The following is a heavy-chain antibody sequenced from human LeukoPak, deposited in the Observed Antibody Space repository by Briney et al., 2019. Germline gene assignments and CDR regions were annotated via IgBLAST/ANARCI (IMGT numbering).Heavy chain of an antibody. Sequence: PSETLSLTCTVSGGSINGNIWAWIRQPAGKGLERIGRVFSSGSTNYNPSLTSRLTISVDNSKNQFSLRLSSVTAADTAMYYCARDTGLLRTLDIWGQGTMVTVGS. CDR1: GGSINGNI. D-gene: IGHD1-26*01. CDR3: ARDTGLLRTLDI. V-gene: IGHV4-4*07. J-gene: IGHJ3*02. CDR2: VFSSGST.